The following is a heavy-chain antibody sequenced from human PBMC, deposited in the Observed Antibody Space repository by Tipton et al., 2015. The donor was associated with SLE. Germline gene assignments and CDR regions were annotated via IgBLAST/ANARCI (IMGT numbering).Heavy chain of an antibody. CDR3: ASLPDY. J-gene: IGHJ4*02. CDR2: IYNNGRT. V-gene: IGHV4-59*01. CDR1: GGSISSYY. Sequence: TLSLTCSVSGGSISSYYWSWIRQPPGKELEWIGYIYNNGRTNYNPSLKGRVTISVDTSKNEFALKLNSVTTADTAIYYCASLPDYWGQGILVTVSS.